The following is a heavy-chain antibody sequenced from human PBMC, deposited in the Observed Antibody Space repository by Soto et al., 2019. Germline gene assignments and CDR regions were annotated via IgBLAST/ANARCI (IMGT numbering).Heavy chain of an antibody. Sequence: GSLRLSCAASGLTFSSNWMSWVRQAPGKGLEWVANIKEDGSKKYYVDSVKGRFTISRDNAKNSLYLQMNSLRAEDTAMYYCARDFPTYDYVWGSYRAFFDYWGQGTQVTVSS. J-gene: IGHJ4*02. D-gene: IGHD3-16*02. CDR1: GLTFSSNW. CDR2: IKEDGSKK. V-gene: IGHV3-7*01. CDR3: ARDFPTYDYVWGSYRAFFDY.